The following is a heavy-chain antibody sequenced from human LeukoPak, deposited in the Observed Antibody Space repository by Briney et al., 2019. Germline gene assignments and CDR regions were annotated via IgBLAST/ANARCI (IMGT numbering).Heavy chain of an antibody. CDR1: GFTFSSYG. CDR3: ARGGGIAVAGTPPFDY. V-gene: IGHV3-33*01. D-gene: IGHD6-19*01. Sequence: PGGSLRLSCAASGFTFSSYGMHWVRQAPGKGLEWVAVIWYDGSNKYYADSVKGRFIISRDNSKNTLYLQMNSLRAEDTAVYYCARGGGIAVAGTPPFDYWGQGTLVTVSS. J-gene: IGHJ4*02. CDR2: IWYDGSNK.